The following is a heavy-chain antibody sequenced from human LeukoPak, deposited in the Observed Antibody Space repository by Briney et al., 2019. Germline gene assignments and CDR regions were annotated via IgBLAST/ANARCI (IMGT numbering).Heavy chain of an antibody. CDR2: ITGSGAST. CDR3: ARDFRSGFPNWFDH. Sequence: GGSLRLSCAASGFTFSSYAMTWVRQAPGKGLEWVSAITGSGASTFYADSVKGRFTISRDNSKNTLYLQMNSLRAEDAAVYYCARDFRSGFPNWFDHWGEGALVTVSS. CDR1: GFTFSSYA. V-gene: IGHV3-23*01. J-gene: IGHJ5*02. D-gene: IGHD3-3*01.